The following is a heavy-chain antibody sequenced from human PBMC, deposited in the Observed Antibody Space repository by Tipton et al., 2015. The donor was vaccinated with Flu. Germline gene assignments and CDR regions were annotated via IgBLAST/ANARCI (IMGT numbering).Heavy chain of an antibody. CDR2: IYYSGST. CDR3: ARGAYDFWSGYLTHYFDY. Sequence: TLSLTCTVSGGSISSGGYYWSWIRQHPGKGLEWIGYIYYSGSTYYNPSLKSRVTISVDTSKNQFSLKLSSVTAADTAVYYCARGAYDFWSGYLTHYFDYWGQGTLVTVSS. J-gene: IGHJ4*02. D-gene: IGHD3-3*01. CDR1: GGSISSGGYY. V-gene: IGHV4-31*03.